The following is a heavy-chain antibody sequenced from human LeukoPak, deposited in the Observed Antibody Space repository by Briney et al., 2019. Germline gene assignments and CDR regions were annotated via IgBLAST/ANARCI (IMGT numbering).Heavy chain of an antibody. D-gene: IGHD3-22*01. Sequence: GGSLRLSCAASGFTFRNYGMSWVRQAPGKGLERVAVIWYDGRNKLYADSVKGRFTISRDNSKNMLYLKMNSLRAEDTAVYYCATVRSSSDYYYVDHWGQGTLVTVSS. J-gene: IGHJ5*02. CDR2: IWYDGRNK. V-gene: IGHV3-33*01. CDR3: ATVRSSSDYYYVDH. CDR1: GFTFRNYG.